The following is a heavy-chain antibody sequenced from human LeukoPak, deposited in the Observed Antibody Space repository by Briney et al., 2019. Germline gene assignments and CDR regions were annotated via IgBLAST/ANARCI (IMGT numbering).Heavy chain of an antibody. Sequence: SETLSLTCTVSGGSISTYYWSWLRQPPGQGLEWIGNIDYSGSTNYNSSLKSRVTMSIDRSKNQFSLNLISVTAADTAVYYCARAPSMILPYYFDYWGQGTLVTVSS. CDR1: GGSISTYY. CDR2: IDYSGST. J-gene: IGHJ4*02. D-gene: IGHD3-22*01. V-gene: IGHV4-59*01. CDR3: ARAPSMILPYYFDY.